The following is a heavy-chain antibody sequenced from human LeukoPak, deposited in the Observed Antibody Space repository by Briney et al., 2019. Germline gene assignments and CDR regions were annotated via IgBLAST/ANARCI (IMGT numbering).Heavy chain of an antibody. CDR1: GFTVSSNY. J-gene: IGHJ4*02. Sequence: GGSLRLSCAASGFTVSSNYMSWVRQAPGKGLEWVSVIYSGGSTYYADSVKGRFTISRDNSKNTLYLQMNSLRAEDTAVYYCARVKVPSYYFDYWGQGTLVTVSS. CDR2: IYSGGST. D-gene: IGHD6-6*01. CDR3: ARVKVPSYYFDY. V-gene: IGHV3-53*01.